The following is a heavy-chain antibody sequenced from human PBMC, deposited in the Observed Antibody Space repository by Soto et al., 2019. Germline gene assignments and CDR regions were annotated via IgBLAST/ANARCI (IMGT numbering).Heavy chain of an antibody. D-gene: IGHD6-19*01. CDR3: TTIAVAGTGYYYYGMDV. CDR1: GFTFSNAL. J-gene: IGHJ6*02. CDR2: IKSKTDGGTT. Sequence: PGGSLRLSCAASGFTFSNALMNWVRQAPGKGLEWVGRIKSKTDGGTTDYAAPVKGRFTISRDDSKNTLYLQMNSLKTEDTAVYYCTTIAVAGTGYYYYGMDVWGQGTTVTVSS. V-gene: IGHV3-15*07.